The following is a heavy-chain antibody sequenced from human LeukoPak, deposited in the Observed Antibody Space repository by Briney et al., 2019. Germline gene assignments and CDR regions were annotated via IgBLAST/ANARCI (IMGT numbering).Heavy chain of an antibody. J-gene: IGHJ4*02. CDR2: INHSGST. CDR1: GGSFSGYY. CDR3: ARDSRHDYGDYRPSENFDY. D-gene: IGHD4-17*01. Sequence: SETLSLTCAVYGGSFSGYYWSWIRQPPGKGLEWIGEINHSGSTSYNPSLKSRVTISVDTSKNQFSLKLSSVTAADTAVYYCARDSRHDYGDYRPSENFDYWGQGTLVTVSS. V-gene: IGHV4-34*01.